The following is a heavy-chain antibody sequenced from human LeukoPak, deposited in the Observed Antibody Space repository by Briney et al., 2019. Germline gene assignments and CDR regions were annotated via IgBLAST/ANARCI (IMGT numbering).Heavy chain of an antibody. V-gene: IGHV4-30-4*08. J-gene: IGHJ6*03. CDR3: AIYYGSGGRYYYYYMDV. CDR2: IYYSGST. Sequence: SQTLSLTCTVSGGSISSGDYYWSWTRQPPGKGLEWIGYIYYSGSTYYNPSLKSRVTISVDTSKNQFSLKLSSVTAADTAVYYCAIYYGSGGRYYYYYMDVWGKGTTVTVSS. D-gene: IGHD3-10*01. CDR1: GGSISSGDYY.